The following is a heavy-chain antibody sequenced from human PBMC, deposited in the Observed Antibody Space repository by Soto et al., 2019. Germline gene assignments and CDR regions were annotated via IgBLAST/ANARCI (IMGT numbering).Heavy chain of an antibody. J-gene: IGHJ4*02. V-gene: IGHV4-39*01. Sequence: SETLSLTCTVSGGSISSSSYYWGWIRQPPGKGLEWIGSIYYSGSTYYNPSLKSRVTLSVDTSKNQFSLKLSSVTAADTAVYYCARRYGYYFDYWGQGTLVTVSS. CDR3: ARRYGYYFDY. CDR2: IYYSGST. D-gene: IGHD4-17*01. CDR1: GGSISSSSYY.